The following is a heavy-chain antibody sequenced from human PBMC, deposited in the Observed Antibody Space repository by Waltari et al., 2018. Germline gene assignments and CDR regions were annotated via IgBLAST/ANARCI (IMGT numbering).Heavy chain of an antibody. CDR1: GFTFSSYA. J-gene: IGHJ6*03. CDR3: AKMSGGYSTSGYYYYMDV. V-gene: IGHV3-23*01. Sequence: EVQLLESGGGLVQPGGSLRLSCTASGFTFSSYAMSWVRQAPGKGLEWVSGMSGNGGTTDYADSVKGRFTISRDNSKNTLYLQMNSLRADDTAVYYCAKMSGGYSTSGYYYYMDVWGKGTTVTVSS. D-gene: IGHD1-26*01. CDR2: MSGNGGTT.